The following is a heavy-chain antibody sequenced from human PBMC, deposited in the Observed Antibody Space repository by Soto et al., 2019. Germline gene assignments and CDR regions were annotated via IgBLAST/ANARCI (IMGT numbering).Heavy chain of an antibody. J-gene: IGHJ4*02. V-gene: IGHV3-30*18. D-gene: IGHD3-16*01. Sequence: GGSLRLSCAASGFTFGGYGVHWVRQAPGKGLEWVAVISYDGSNKYYADSVKGRFTISRDNSKNTLYLQMNSLRAEDTAVYYCAKVTSGPDYWGQGTLVTVPQ. CDR1: GFTFGGYG. CDR2: ISYDGSNK. CDR3: AKVTSGPDY.